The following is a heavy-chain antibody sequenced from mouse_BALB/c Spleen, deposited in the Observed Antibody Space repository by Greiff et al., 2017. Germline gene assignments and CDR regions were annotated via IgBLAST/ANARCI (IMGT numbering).Heavy chain of an antibody. CDR3: NARLLLYAMDY. CDR1: GFNIKDYY. D-gene: IGHD1-1*01. J-gene: IGHJ4*01. V-gene: IGHV14-4*02. Sequence: EVKLQESGAELVRSGASVKLSCTASGFNIKDYYMHWVKQRPEQGLEWIGWIDPENGDTEYAPKFQGKATMTADTSSNTAYLQLSSLTSEDTAVYYCNARLLLYAMDYWGQGTSVTVSS. CDR2: IDPENGDT.